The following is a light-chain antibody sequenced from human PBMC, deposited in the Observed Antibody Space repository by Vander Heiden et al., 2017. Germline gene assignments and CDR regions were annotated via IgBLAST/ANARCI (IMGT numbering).Light chain of an antibody. J-gene: IGLJ2*01. CDR3: QAWDSSTGV. CDR2: QDN. V-gene: IGLV3-1*01. Sequence: SYELPQPPSVSVSPGQTASLPCPGDNLGNQYACWYQHKPGQSPVLVIYQDNKRPSGIPERFSGSNSGNTATLTISGTQAMDEADYYCQAWDSSTGVFGGGTKLTGL. CDR1: NLGNQY.